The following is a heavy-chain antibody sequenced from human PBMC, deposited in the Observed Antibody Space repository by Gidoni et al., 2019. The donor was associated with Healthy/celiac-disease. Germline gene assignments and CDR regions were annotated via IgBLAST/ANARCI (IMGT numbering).Heavy chain of an antibody. V-gene: IGHV4-39*01. CDR2: IYYSGST. D-gene: IGHD6-13*01. J-gene: IGHJ6*03. CDR3: ARQEYSSSWYGRPYSYYYMDV. Sequence: GKGLEWIGSIYYSGSTYYNPSLKSRVTISVDTSKNQFSLKLSSVTAADTAVYYCARQEYSSSWYGRPYSYYYMDVWGKGTTVTVSS.